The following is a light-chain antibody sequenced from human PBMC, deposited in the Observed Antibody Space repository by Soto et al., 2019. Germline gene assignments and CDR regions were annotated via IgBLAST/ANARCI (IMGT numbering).Light chain of an antibody. V-gene: IGKV3-15*01. CDR3: QQYNNWPKA. CDR2: GAS. J-gene: IGKJ3*01. Sequence: EIVMTQSPATLSVPPGERATLSCRASQSVSSNLAWYQQKPGQAPRLLIYGASTRATGIPARFSGSGSGTEFPLTISSLQSEDFAVYYCQQYNNWPKAFGPGTKVDIK. CDR1: QSVSSN.